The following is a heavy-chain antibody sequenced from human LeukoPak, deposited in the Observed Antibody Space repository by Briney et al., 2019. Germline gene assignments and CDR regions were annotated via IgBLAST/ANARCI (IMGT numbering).Heavy chain of an antibody. Sequence: VGSLRLSCAASGFTFSSYDMHWVRQIAGKGLEWVSSIGTIGDTFYPGSVKGRLTISRENAKNSLYLQMNSLRAGDTAVYYCARATVIGTVPVPGFLDVWGKGTTVTVSS. J-gene: IGHJ6*04. CDR1: GFTFSSYD. CDR3: ARATVIGTVPVPGFLDV. D-gene: IGHD6-19*01. V-gene: IGHV3-13*01. CDR2: IGTIGDT.